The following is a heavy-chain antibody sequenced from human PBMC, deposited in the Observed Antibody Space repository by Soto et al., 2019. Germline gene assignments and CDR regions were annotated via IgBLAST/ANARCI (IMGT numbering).Heavy chain of an antibody. Sequence: QVQLQESGPGLVKPSETLSLTCTVSGGSISSYYWSWIRQPPGKGPEWIGYIYYSGSTNYNPSLKSRVTISVDTSKNQFSLRLSSVTAVDTAVYYCARATSSWDYFDYWGQGTLVTVSS. CDR3: ARATSSWDYFDY. V-gene: IGHV4-59*01. CDR2: IYYSGST. CDR1: GGSISSYY. D-gene: IGHD6-13*01. J-gene: IGHJ4*02.